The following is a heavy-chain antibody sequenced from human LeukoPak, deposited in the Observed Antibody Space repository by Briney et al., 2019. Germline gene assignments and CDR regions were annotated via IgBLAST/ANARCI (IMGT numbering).Heavy chain of an antibody. Sequence: SETLSLTCTVSGGSISSSSYYWGWIRQPPGKGLEWIGSIYYSGSTYYNPSLKSRVTISVDTSKNQFSLKLSSVTAADTAVYYCARRHSIRGSWYYYYYMGVWGKGTTVTVSS. J-gene: IGHJ6*03. D-gene: IGHD3-3*02. CDR3: ARRHSIRGSWYYYYYMGV. CDR2: IYYSGST. CDR1: GGSISSSSYY. V-gene: IGHV4-39*01.